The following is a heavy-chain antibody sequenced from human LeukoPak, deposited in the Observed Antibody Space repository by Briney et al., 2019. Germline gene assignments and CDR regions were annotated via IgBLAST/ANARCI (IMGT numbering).Heavy chain of an antibody. V-gene: IGHV4-39*01. CDR2: IYYSGST. CDR1: GGSISSSSYY. CDR3: ARGDMRDPPSFDY. D-gene: IGHD3-10*01. J-gene: IGHJ4*02. Sequence: NPSETLSLTCTVSGGSISSSSYYWGWIRQPPGKGLEWIGSIYYSGSTYYNPSLKSRVTISVDTSKNQFSLKLSSVTAADTAVYYCARGDMRDPPSFDYWGQGTLVTVSS.